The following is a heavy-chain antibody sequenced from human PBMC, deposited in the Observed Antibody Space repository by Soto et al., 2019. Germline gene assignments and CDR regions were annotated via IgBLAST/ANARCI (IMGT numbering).Heavy chain of an antibody. D-gene: IGHD3-3*01. Sequence: QLHLVQSGAVVKKPGASVTVSCSASGYPVTAYYMHWVRQAPGRGLEWMGGINPATGAAKYTQTFQGRVTMTRDTATSTVFMELSGLTSEDTAGFCCARGGGVGVAGSAAFDMWGQGTLVTVSS. CDR3: ARGGGVGVAGSAAFDM. J-gene: IGHJ3*02. CDR2: INPATGAA. V-gene: IGHV1-2*02. CDR1: GYPVTAYY.